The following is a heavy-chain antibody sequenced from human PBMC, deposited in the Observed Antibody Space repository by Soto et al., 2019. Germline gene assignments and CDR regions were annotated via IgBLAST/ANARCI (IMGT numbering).Heavy chain of an antibody. CDR3: AREGNYYYYYYMDV. V-gene: IGHV4-59*01. J-gene: IGHJ6*03. Sequence: SETLSLTCTVSGGSISSYYWGWIRQPPGKGLEWIGYIYYSGSTNYNPSLKSRVTISVDTSKNQFSLKLSSVTAADTAVYYCAREGNYYYYYYMDVWGKGTTVTVSS. CDR1: GGSISSYY. CDR2: IYYSGST. D-gene: IGHD3-10*01.